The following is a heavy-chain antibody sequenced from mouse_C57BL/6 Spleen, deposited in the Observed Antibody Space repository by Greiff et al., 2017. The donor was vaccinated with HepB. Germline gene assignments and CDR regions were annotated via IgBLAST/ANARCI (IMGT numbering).Heavy chain of an antibody. CDR2: IYPGDGDT. Sequence: VQLQQSGPELVKPGASVKISCKASGYAFSSSWMNWVKQRPGKGLEWIGRIYPGDGDTNYNGKFKGKATLTADKSSSTAYMQLSSLTSEDSAVYFCSRGITTVRYFDVWGTGTTVTVSS. V-gene: IGHV1-82*01. CDR3: SRGITTVRYFDV. D-gene: IGHD1-1*01. CDR1: GYAFSSSW. J-gene: IGHJ1*03.